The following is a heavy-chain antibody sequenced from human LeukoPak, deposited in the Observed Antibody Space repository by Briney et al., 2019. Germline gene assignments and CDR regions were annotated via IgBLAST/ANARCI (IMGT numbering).Heavy chain of an antibody. V-gene: IGHV4-39*01. Sequence: SQTLSLTCTVSGGSISSSSYYWGWIRQPPGTGLEWIGSIYYSGSTYYNPSLKSRVTISVDTSKTQFSLKLSSVTAADTAVYYCARQRYFDWLLSFDPWGQGTLVTVSS. CDR1: GGSISSSSYY. J-gene: IGHJ5*02. CDR3: ARQRYFDWLLSFDP. CDR2: IYYSGST. D-gene: IGHD3-9*01.